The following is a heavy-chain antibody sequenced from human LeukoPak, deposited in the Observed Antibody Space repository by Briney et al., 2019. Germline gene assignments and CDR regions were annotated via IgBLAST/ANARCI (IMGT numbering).Heavy chain of an antibody. CDR1: GGSISSSNW. J-gene: IGHJ4*02. CDR3: ATYYESSGYRLDY. Sequence: SGTLSLTCAVSGGSISSSNWWTWVRQPPGKGLEWIGEIYHSGSTNCNPSLKSRVTMSVDKSKNQFSLELSSVTAADTAVYYCATYYESSGYRLDYWGQGTLVTVSS. CDR2: IYHSGST. V-gene: IGHV4-4*02. D-gene: IGHD3-22*01.